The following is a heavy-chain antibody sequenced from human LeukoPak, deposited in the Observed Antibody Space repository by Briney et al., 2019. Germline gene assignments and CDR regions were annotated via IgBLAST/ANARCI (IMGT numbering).Heavy chain of an antibody. CDR3: ASIAAPDSPFQH. D-gene: IGHD6-6*01. J-gene: IGHJ1*01. Sequence: GGSLRLSCAASGFTFSSSGMSWVRQAPGKGLEWVANIKQDGSEKYYVDSVKGRFTISRDNAKNSLYLQMNSLRAEDTAVYYCASIAAPDSPFQHWGQGTLVTVSS. CDR1: GFTFSSSG. CDR2: IKQDGSEK. V-gene: IGHV3-7*01.